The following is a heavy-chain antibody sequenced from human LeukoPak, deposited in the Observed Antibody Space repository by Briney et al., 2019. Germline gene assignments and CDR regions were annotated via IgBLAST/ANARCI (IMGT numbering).Heavy chain of an antibody. CDR3: ARVIVGDNLDAFDI. J-gene: IGHJ3*02. Sequence: GGSLRLSCAASGLTVSSNYMSWVRQAPGKGLEWVSDIHSGGSTYYAASVKGRFTISRDNSRNNLYLQMNSLKAEDTAVYYCARVIVGDNLDAFDIWGHGRIVTVS. CDR2: IHSGGST. D-gene: IGHD2-21*02. CDR1: GLTVSSNY. V-gene: IGHV3-53*01.